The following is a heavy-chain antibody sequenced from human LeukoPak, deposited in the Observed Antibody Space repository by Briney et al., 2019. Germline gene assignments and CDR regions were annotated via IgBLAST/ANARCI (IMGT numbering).Heavy chain of an antibody. CDR1: GFIFRSYS. Sequence: PGGSLRLSCAASGFIFRSYSMNWVRQAPGKGLEWVSSISGSDNSADFADSVKGRFAISRDNSKNTLSLQMHSLRAEDTAVYYCAKDRSAAAPYCFDYWGQGTLVTVSS. D-gene: IGHD6-13*01. V-gene: IGHV3-23*01. CDR2: ISGSDNSA. J-gene: IGHJ4*02. CDR3: AKDRSAAAPYCFDY.